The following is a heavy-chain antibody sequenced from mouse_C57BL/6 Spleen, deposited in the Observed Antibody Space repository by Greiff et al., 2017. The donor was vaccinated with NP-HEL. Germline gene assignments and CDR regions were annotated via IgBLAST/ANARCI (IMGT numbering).Heavy chain of an antibody. V-gene: IGHV3-6*01. D-gene: IGHD2-4*01. Sequence: EVQLQESGPGLVKPSQSLSLTCSVTGYSITSGYYWNWIRQFPGNKLEWMGYISYDGSNNYNPSLKNRISFTRDTSKNQFFLKLNSVTTGDTATDYCARVSDYDGGVGYWGQGTTLTVSS. J-gene: IGHJ2*01. CDR3: ARVSDYDGGVGY. CDR1: GYSITSGYY. CDR2: ISYDGSN.